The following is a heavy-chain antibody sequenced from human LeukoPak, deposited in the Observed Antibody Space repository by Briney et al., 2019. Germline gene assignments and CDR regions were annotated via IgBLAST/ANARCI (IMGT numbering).Heavy chain of an antibody. CDR3: ARDIYYDSSGYYGSVY. V-gene: IGHV3-48*04. D-gene: IGHD3-22*01. J-gene: IGHJ4*02. CDR1: GFTFSSYS. CDR2: ISSSSSTI. Sequence: GGSLRLSCAASGFTFSSYSMNWVRQAPGKGLEWVSYISSSSSTIYYADSVKGRFTISRDNAKNSLFLQMNSLRAEDTAVYYCARDIYYDSSGYYGSVYWGQGTLVTVSS.